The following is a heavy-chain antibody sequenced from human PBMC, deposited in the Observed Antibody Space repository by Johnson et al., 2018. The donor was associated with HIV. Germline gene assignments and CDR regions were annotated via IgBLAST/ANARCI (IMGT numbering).Heavy chain of an antibody. CDR1: GFAFSNYG. CDR2: ISFDGSHK. Sequence: QVQLVESGGGVVQPGRSLRLSCAASGFAFSNYGMHWVRQAPGKGLEWVAVISFDGSHKYYTDSVKGLSTISRDNSNNTLYLHMNSLRPDDTGVYYCAKDKFMFLDNPVDAVDVWGQGTMVTFSS. CDR3: AKDKFMFLDNPVDAVDV. J-gene: IGHJ3*01. V-gene: IGHV3-30*18. D-gene: IGHD3/OR15-3a*01.